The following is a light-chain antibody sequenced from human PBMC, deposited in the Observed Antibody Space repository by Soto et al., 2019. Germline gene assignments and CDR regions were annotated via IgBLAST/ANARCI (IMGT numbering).Light chain of an antibody. Sequence: AIQLTQSPSSLSASAGDRVDITCRASQGINSDLAWYQQKPGKAPKLLIFAAFSLENGVPSRFSGSGSGADFTLTISSLQPEDSGTYYCQQLYDYPITFGPGTRWISN. V-gene: IGKV1D-13*01. CDR3: QQLYDYPIT. J-gene: IGKJ3*01. CDR2: AAF. CDR1: QGINSD.